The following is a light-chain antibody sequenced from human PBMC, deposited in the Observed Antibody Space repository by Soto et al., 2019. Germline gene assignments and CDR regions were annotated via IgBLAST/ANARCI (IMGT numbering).Light chain of an antibody. CDR3: QQYNNWPPDGT. V-gene: IGKV3-15*01. J-gene: IGKJ1*01. CDR2: GAS. Sequence: IVLTQSPVTLSLSPGERATLFCRASQTVNSNLAWYQHKPGQAPRLLIHGASTRATAVPARFSGSGSGTEFTLTISGLHAEDLAVYYCQQYNNWPPDGTFGQGTKVEIK. CDR1: QTVNSN.